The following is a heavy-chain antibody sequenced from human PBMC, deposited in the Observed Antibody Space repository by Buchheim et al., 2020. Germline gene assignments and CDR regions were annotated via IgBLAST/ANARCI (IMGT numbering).Heavy chain of an antibody. D-gene: IGHD6-6*01. J-gene: IGHJ4*02. CDR2: IYSGSST. CDR3: ARDGKYSSSSVSSGGFHY. CDR1: GFTVSSNY. V-gene: IGHV3-66*01. Sequence: EVQLVESGGGLVQPGGSLRLSCAASGFTVSSNYMSWVRQAPGKGLEWVSVIYSGSSTYYADSVKGRFTISRDNSKNTLYLQMNSLRAEDTAVYYCARDGKYSSSSVSSGGFHYWGQGTL.